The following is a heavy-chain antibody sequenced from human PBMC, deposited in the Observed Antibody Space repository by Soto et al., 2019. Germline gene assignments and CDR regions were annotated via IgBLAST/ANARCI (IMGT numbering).Heavy chain of an antibody. CDR1: GYRLTSYW. V-gene: IGHV5-10-1*01. CDR3: ASNSYNDSSGYSHAPLDY. J-gene: IGHJ4*02. Sequence: GESLKISCKGSGYRLTSYWINWVRQMPGKGLEWMGRIDPSDSYTNYSPSFQGHVTISADKSISTAYLQWSSLKASDTAMYYCASNSYNDSSGYSHAPLDYWGQGTRVTVSS. D-gene: IGHD3-22*01. CDR2: IDPSDSYT.